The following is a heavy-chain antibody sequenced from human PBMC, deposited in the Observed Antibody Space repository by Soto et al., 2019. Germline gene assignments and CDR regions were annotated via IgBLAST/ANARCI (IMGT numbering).Heavy chain of an antibody. Sequence: GGSLRLSCAASGFRFNGYAMHWVRQAPGKGLEWVSGITWNSDSIGYADSVKGRFTISRDSAKNSLYLQMSSLRVEDTALYYCAKAGDFYYFMDVWGKGTTVTVSS. V-gene: IGHV3-9*01. CDR2: ITWNSDSI. CDR1: GFRFNGYA. J-gene: IGHJ6*04. CDR3: AKAGDFYYFMDV. D-gene: IGHD1-1*01.